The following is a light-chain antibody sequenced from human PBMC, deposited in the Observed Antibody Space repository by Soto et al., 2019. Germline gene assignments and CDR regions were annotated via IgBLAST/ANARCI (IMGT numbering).Light chain of an antibody. CDR2: DTS. CDR1: QSVSSY. V-gene: IGKV3-15*01. J-gene: IGKJ4*01. CDR3: QPYNNWPLT. Sequence: EVVWTQDPATLSLSPGERATLSCRASQSVSSYLAWYQQKPGQAPRLLIYDTSTRATGVPTRFSGSRSGAEFTLTINSLQSEDFAVYYCQPYNNWPLTFGGGTKVDIK.